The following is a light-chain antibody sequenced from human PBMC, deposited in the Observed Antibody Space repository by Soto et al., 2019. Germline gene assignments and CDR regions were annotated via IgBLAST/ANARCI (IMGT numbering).Light chain of an antibody. CDR1: SSDVGGYNY. V-gene: IGLV2-14*01. J-gene: IGLJ1*01. CDR3: SSYTSSSTLACV. CDR2: EVS. Sequence: QSALTQPASVSGSPGQSITISCTGTSSDVGGYNYVSWYQQHPGKAPKLMIYEVSNRPSGVSNRFSGSKSGNTASLTISGLQAEDEADYYCSSYTSSSTLACVFGTGTKLTVL.